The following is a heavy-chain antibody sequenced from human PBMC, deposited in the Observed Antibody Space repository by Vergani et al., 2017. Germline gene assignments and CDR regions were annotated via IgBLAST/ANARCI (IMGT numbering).Heavy chain of an antibody. D-gene: IGHD5-12*01. Sequence: VQLLESGGDLVQPGGSLRLSCAASGFSFPGYAMSWVRQAPGKGLEWVSSVSGSSATPYYADSVKGRVIISRDNSKNTLHLQMNSLRADDTAVYYCTKGSRGYTGYFFDYWGQGTLATVSS. CDR3: TKGSRGYTGYFFDY. CDR1: GFSFPGYA. CDR2: VSGSSATP. V-gene: IGHV3-23*01. J-gene: IGHJ4*02.